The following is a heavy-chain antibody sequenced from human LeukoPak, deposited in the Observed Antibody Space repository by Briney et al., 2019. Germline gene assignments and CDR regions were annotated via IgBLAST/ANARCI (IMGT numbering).Heavy chain of an antibody. J-gene: IGHJ3*02. CDR3: ARDWPHESGSPPYDAFDI. CDR1: GYSVRSGYY. Sequence: PSETLSLTCVVSGYSVRSGYYWGWIRQPPGKGLEWIGSIYHSGSTYSNPSLRVTISVDTSKNQFSLNLSSVPAADTGWEYWARDWPHESGSPPYDAFDIWGQGTMVTVSS. D-gene: IGHD1-26*01. CDR2: IYHSGST. V-gene: IGHV4-38-2*02.